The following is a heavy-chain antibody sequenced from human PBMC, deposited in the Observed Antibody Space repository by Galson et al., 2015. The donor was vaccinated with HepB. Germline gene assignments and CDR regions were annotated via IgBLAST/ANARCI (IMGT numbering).Heavy chain of an antibody. CDR1: GFTFDNYA. V-gene: IGHV3-9*01. Sequence: SLRLSCATSGFTFDNYAMHWVRQAPGKGLEWVSGISWNSGDIGYADSVKGRFTISRDNAKNFLFLEMNSLRAEDTALYFCAKALSGWELHSRGFDPWGQGTLVTVSS. J-gene: IGHJ5*02. CDR3: AKALSGWELHSRGFDP. CDR2: ISWNSGDI. D-gene: IGHD1-26*01.